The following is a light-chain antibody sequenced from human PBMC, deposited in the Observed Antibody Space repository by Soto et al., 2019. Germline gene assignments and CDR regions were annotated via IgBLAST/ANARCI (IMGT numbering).Light chain of an antibody. CDR1: QSVSGSY. V-gene: IGKV3-20*01. J-gene: IGKJ4*01. Sequence: EIVLTQSPGTLSLSPGERATLSCRASQSVSGSYVAWYQQKPGQAPRLLIYGASGRATGIPDRFSGSGSGTDFTLTISRLEPEDLAVYYCQQYGSSPLTFGRGTKVDIK. CDR2: GAS. CDR3: QQYGSSPLT.